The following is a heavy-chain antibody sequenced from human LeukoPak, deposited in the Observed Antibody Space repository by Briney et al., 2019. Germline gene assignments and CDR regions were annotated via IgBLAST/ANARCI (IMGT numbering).Heavy chain of an antibody. CDR3: ARLPHYDILTEDAFDI. CDR2: INHSGST. CDR1: GGSFSGYY. D-gene: IGHD3-9*01. J-gene: IGHJ3*02. Sequence: KASETLSLTCAVYGGSFSGYYWSWIRQPPGKGLEWIGEINHSGSTNYNPSLKSRVTISVDTSKNQFSLKLSSVTAADTAVYYCARLPHYDILTEDAFDIWGQGTMVTVSS. V-gene: IGHV4-34*01.